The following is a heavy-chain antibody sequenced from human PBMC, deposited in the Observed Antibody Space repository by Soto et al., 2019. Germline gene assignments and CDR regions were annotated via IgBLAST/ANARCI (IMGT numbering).Heavy chain of an antibody. CDR1: GDSISSSSYY. CDR2: MSYSGST. Sequence: QLQLQESGPGLVKPSETLSLTCTVSGDSISSSSYYWGWIRQPPGKGLVWIGSMSYSGSTYYNPSLKSRVTISVDTSQNQFSLRLSTVTAADTAVYYCARRYSSGWYFDYWGQGTLVTVSS. CDR3: ARRYSSGWYFDY. D-gene: IGHD6-19*01. J-gene: IGHJ4*02. V-gene: IGHV4-39*01.